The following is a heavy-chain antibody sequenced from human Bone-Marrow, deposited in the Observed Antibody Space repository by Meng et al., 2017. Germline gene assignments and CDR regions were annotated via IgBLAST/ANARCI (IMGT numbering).Heavy chain of an antibody. Sequence: QLQLQESGPGLVKPSETLSLTCTVSGGSISSSSYYWGWIRQPPGKGLEWIGSIYYSGGTYYNPSLKSRVTISVDTSKNQFSLKLSSVTAADTAVYYCASSMTTVTAEIDYWGQGTLVTVSS. CDR3: ASSMTTVTAEIDY. CDR2: IYYSGGT. CDR1: GGSISSSSYY. J-gene: IGHJ4*02. V-gene: IGHV4-39*01. D-gene: IGHD4-17*01.